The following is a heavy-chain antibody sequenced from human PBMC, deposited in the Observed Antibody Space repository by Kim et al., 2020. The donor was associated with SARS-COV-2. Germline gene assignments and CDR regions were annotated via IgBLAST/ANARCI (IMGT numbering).Heavy chain of an antibody. CDR1: GYTFTNYS. V-gene: IGHV1-3*01. CDR3: ARDRRAARFVS. J-gene: IGHJ5*01. D-gene: IGHD2-15*01. Sequence: ASVKVSCKASGYTFTNYSMHWVRQAPGQRLEWMGGINAGDGNTKYSQKFQGRVTITRDTSAGTAYMELSSLRSEDTAVYYCARDRRAARFVSWGQGTLVTVSS. CDR2: INAGDGNT.